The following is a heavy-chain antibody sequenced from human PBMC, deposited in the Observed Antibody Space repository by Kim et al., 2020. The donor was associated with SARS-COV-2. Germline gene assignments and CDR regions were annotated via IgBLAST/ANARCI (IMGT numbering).Heavy chain of an antibody. J-gene: IGHJ6*02. CDR1: GGSISSGGYY. CDR3: ARERGHDFWSGYYDRYYYYGMDV. V-gene: IGHV4-31*03. CDR2: IYYSGST. D-gene: IGHD3-3*01. Sequence: SETLSLTCTVSGGSISSGGYYWSWIRQHPGKGLEWIGYIYYSGSTYYNPSLKSRVTISVDTSKNQFSLKLSSVTAADTAVYYCARERGHDFWSGYYDRYYYYGMDVWGQGTTVTVSS.